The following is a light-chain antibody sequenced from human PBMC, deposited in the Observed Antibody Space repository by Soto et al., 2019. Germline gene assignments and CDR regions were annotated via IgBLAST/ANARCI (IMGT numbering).Light chain of an antibody. J-gene: IGKJ3*01. CDR1: QGISSY. V-gene: IGKV1-9*01. CDR2: AAS. Sequence: IQLTQSPSSLSASVGDRVTITCRASQGISSYLAWYQQKPGKAPKLLIYAASTLQSGVPSRFSGSGSGTHFTLTLSSLQPEDFATYYCQQLNSYLSITFGPGTKVDIK. CDR3: QQLNSYLSIT.